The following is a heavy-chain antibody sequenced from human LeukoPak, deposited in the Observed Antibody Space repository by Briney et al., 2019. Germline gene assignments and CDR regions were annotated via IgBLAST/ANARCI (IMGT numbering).Heavy chain of an antibody. CDR1: GGSIISSSYN. CDR3: ARLPTGFPNWFDP. V-gene: IGHV4-39*01. Sequence: SETLSLTCTVSGGSIISSSYNWGWIRQPPGKGLEWIGTIYYSGTTYYNPSLQSRVTISVGTSKNEFSLKVNSVAAADTAVYYCARLPTGFPNWFDPWGQGTRVTVSS. D-gene: IGHD2-8*02. CDR2: IYYSGTT. J-gene: IGHJ5*02.